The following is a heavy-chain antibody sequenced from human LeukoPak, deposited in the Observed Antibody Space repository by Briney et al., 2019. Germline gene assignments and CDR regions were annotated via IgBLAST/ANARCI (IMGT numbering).Heavy chain of an antibody. D-gene: IGHD2-2*01. J-gene: IGHJ4*02. Sequence: SETLSLTCTVSGGSISSSSYYWGWIRQPPGKGLEWIGSIYYSGSTYYNPSLKSRVTISVDTSKNQFSLKLSSVTAADTAVYYCARGWKFVVVPAAPYYFDYWGQGTLVTVSS. CDR1: GGSISSSSYY. CDR2: IYYSGST. CDR3: ARGWKFVVVPAAPYYFDY. V-gene: IGHV4-39*01.